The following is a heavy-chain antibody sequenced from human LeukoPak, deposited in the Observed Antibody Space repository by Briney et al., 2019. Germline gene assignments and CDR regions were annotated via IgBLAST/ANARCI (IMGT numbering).Heavy chain of an antibody. CDR3: AELGITMIGGV. CDR2: ISGSGSTI. CDR1: GFTFSSYE. D-gene: IGHD3-10*02. V-gene: IGHV3-48*03. J-gene: IGHJ6*04. Sequence: PGGSLRLSCAASGFTFSSYEMNWVRQAPGKGLEWVSYISGSGSTIYYADSVKGRFTISRDNAKDSLYLQMNSLRAEDTAVYYCAELGITMIGGVWGKGTTVTISS.